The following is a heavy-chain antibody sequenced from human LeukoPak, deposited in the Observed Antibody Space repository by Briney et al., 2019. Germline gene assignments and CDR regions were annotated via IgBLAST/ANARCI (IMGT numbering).Heavy chain of an antibody. D-gene: IGHD3-10*01. Sequence: GGSLRLSCAASGFTFISYDMHWVRRPTGKGLEWVSGIDTAGGTYYAGSVKGRFTISRENAKNSLSLQMNSLRAGDTAVYYCARRRYGLGSYSDAFDIWGQGAMVTVSS. CDR3: ARRRYGLGSYSDAFDI. V-gene: IGHV3-13*04. CDR1: GFTFISYD. J-gene: IGHJ3*02. CDR2: IDTAGGT.